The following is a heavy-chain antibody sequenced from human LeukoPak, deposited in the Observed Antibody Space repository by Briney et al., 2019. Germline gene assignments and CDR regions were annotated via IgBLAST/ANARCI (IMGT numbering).Heavy chain of an antibody. D-gene: IGHD6-13*01. Sequence: PGGSLRLSCAASGFTFSSYGMHWVRQAPGKGLEWVAVISYDGSNKYYADSVKGRFTISRDNSKNTLYLQMNSLRAEDTAVYYCAKEVRGYSSSWVFDYWGQGTLVTVSS. CDR3: AKEVRGYSSSWVFDY. CDR2: ISYDGSNK. CDR1: GFTFSSYG. V-gene: IGHV3-30*18. J-gene: IGHJ4*02.